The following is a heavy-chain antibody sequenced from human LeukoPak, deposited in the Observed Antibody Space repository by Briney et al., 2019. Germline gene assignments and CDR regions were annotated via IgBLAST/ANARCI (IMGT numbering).Heavy chain of an antibody. CDR1: GFTFSSYA. D-gene: IGHD3-10*01. V-gene: IGHV3-23*01. Sequence: GGSLRLSCAASGFTFSSYAMSWVRQAPGKGLEWVSAISGSGGSTYYADSVKGRFTISRDNSKNTRYLQMNSLRAEDTAVYYCAKTYYSSRAHYYYYYYMDVWGKGTTVTISS. J-gene: IGHJ6*03. CDR3: AKTYYSSRAHYYYYYYMDV. CDR2: ISGSGGST.